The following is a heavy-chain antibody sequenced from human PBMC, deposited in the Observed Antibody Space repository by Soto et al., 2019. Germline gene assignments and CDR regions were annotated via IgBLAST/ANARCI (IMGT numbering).Heavy chain of an antibody. V-gene: IGHV1-18*04. D-gene: IGHD2-2*01. J-gene: IGHJ3*02. CDR1: GYTFTSYG. CDR3: ARSAVVRSPDDAFDI. Sequence: GASVKVSCKASGYTFTSYGISWVRQAPGQGLEWMGWISAYNGNTNYAQKLQGRVTMTTDTSTSTAYMELRSLRSDDTAVYYCARSAVVRSPDDAFDIWGPGTMVTVSS. CDR2: ISAYNGNT.